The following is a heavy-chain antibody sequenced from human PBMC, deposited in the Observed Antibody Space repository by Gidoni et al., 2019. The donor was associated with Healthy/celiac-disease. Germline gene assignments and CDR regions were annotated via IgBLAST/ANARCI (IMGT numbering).Heavy chain of an antibody. J-gene: IGHJ4*02. Sequence: QLQLQESAPGLVKPSETLSLTCTVSGGSISSSSYYWGWIRQPPGKGLEWIGSIYYSGSTYYNPSLKSRVTISVDTSKNQFSLKLSSVTAADTAVYYCARPLSYGGNSGDYWGQGTLVTVSS. V-gene: IGHV4-39*01. CDR3: ARPLSYGGNSGDY. D-gene: IGHD4-17*01. CDR2: IYYSGST. CDR1: GGSISSSSYY.